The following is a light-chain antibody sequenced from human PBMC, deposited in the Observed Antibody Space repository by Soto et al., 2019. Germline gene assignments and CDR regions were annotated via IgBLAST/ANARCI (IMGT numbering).Light chain of an antibody. CDR3: SSYTSTNSWV. CDR1: SSDVDGYNY. V-gene: IGLV2-14*01. CDR2: DVS. J-gene: IGLJ3*02. Sequence: QSALTQSASVSGSPGQSITISCTGTSSDVDGYNYVSWYQQHPGKAPKLIIYDVSNRPSGVSTRFSGSKSGNTASLTISGLQAEDEADYSCSSYTSTNSWVFGGGTQLTVL.